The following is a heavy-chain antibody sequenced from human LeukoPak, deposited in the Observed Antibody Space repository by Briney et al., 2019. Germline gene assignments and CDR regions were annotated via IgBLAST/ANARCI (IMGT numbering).Heavy chain of an antibody. CDR2: MNPNSGNT. D-gene: IGHD6-13*01. CDR3: ARAAAAGLNWFDP. CDR1: GYIFTSYD. J-gene: IGHJ5*02. Sequence: ASVKVSCKASGYIFTSYDINWVRQATGQGLEWMGWMNPNSGNTGYAQKFQGRVTITRNTSISTAYMELSSLRSEDTAVYYCARAAAAGLNWFDPWGQGTLVTVSS. V-gene: IGHV1-8*03.